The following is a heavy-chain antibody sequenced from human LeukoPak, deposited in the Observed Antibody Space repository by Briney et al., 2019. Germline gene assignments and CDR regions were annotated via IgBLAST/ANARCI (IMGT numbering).Heavy chain of an antibody. CDR2: INPNSGGT. D-gene: IGHD6-13*01. V-gene: IGHV1-2*04. Sequence: GASVKVSCKPSGYTFTRYYMHWVRQAPGQGLEWMGWINPNSGGTNYAQMFQGWVTMTRDTSISTAYMELSRLRSDDTAVYYCARDLGAAAVYGMDVWGKGTTVTVSS. CDR3: ARDLGAAAVYGMDV. J-gene: IGHJ6*04. CDR1: GYTFTRYY.